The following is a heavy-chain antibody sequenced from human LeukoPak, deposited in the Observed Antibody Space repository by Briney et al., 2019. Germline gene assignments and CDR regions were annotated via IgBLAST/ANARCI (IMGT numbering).Heavy chain of an antibody. CDR3: AKIARRNSGWYFFDH. J-gene: IGHJ4*02. D-gene: IGHD6-19*01. V-gene: IGHV3-23*01. CDR1: GFAFSSQA. CDR2: ISDSGSIT. Sequence: GGSLRLSCAASGFAFSSQAMGWVRQAPGKGLEWVSVISDSGSITYYADSVKGRFTISRDNSKNTLFLQMNSLRAGDTAVYYCAKIARRNSGWYFFDHWGQGTLVTVSS.